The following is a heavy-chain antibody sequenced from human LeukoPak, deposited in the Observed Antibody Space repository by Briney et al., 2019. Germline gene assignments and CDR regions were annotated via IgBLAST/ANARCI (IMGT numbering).Heavy chain of an antibody. CDR1: GFTFSTYS. CDR2: IGSDGDTK. J-gene: IGHJ4*02. Sequence: GGSLRLSCAVSGFTFSTYSVNWVRQAPGKGLEWVSYIGSDGDTKDYADSVKGRFAISRDNAKNSLYLQMNSLRAEDTAIYYCALRFDYWGQGTLVTVSS. V-gene: IGHV3-48*04. CDR3: ALRFDY.